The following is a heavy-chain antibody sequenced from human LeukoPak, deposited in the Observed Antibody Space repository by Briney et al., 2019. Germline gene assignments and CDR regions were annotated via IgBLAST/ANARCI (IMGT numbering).Heavy chain of an antibody. D-gene: IGHD4-17*01. J-gene: IGHJ4*02. CDR1: GFTFCRYE. CDR3: ARDLEITDGDYVSYFDY. V-gene: IGHV3-48*03. CDR2: TSSSRSII. Sequence: TGGSLRLSCAASGFTFCRYELKWVRHARGKGLEWFSYTSSSRSIIYYADAVKGRFSISRDNDKNSLYLQMNSQRAEDTAVYYCARDLEITDGDYVSYFDYWGQGTLVTVSS.